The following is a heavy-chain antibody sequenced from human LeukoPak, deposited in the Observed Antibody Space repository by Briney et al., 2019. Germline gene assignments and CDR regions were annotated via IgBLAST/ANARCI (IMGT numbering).Heavy chain of an antibody. CDR3: TRGRYYYDSSGYYPSYFDY. Sequence: SETLSLTCTVSGGSVSNGSYYWSWIRQPPGKGPEWIGYISYSGSTNYNPFLKSRVTISVDTSKNQFSLKLSSVTAADTAVYYCTRGRYYYDSSGYYPSYFDYWGQGTLVTVSS. V-gene: IGHV4-61*01. J-gene: IGHJ4*02. D-gene: IGHD3-22*01. CDR1: GGSVSNGSYY. CDR2: ISYSGST.